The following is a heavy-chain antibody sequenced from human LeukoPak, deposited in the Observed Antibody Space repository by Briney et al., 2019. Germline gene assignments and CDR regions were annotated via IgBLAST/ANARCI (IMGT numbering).Heavy chain of an antibody. D-gene: IGHD3-22*01. CDR3: AIVVITDYYYYGMDV. CDR1: GGTFSSYA. J-gene: IGHJ6*02. CDR2: IIPIFGTA. V-gene: IGHV1-69*13. Sequence: ASVKVSCKASGGTFSSYAISWVRQAPGQGLEWMGGIIPIFGTANYAQKFQGRVTITADESTSTAYMGLSSLRSEDTAVYYCAIVVITDYYYYGMDVWGQGTTVTVSS.